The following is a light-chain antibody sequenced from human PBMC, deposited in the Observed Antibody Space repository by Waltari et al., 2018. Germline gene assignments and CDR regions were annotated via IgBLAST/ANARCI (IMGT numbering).Light chain of an antibody. CDR1: DFKIEKKF. J-gene: IGLJ3*02. V-gene: IGLV1-51*02. Sequence: QSVFTQPPSVSAAPGQKVTISCSGSDFKIEKKFVTWYQQLPGTAPKLLIFENNRRPSGVPNRFSGSKSGTSATLGITGLQTGDEADDYCGTWDTNLSAWVFGGGTKLTVL. CDR2: ENN. CDR3: GTWDTNLSAWV.